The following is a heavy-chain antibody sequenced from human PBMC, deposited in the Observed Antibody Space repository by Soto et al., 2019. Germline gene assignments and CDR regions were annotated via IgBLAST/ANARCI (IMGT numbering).Heavy chain of an antibody. CDR1: GGSVSSYH. J-gene: IGHJ6*03. CDR2: IYYNGTT. V-gene: IGHV4-59*02. D-gene: IGHD6-6*01. Sequence: VQLQESGEGLVKPSETLSLTCTVSGGSVSSYHWTWIRQSPGKGLEWIGYIYYNGTTDYNPSLKSRVTILVSTSKRQFSLRLTSVTAADTAVYYCAREFFWRSSSSPTYYYYLDVWGKGTTVTVSS. CDR3: AREFFWRSSSSPTYYYYLDV.